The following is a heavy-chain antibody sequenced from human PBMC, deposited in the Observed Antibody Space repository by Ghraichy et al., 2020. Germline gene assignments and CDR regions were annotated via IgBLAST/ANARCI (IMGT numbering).Heavy chain of an antibody. CDR2: TRNKANSYTT. CDR3: ARAHNWNLYWYFDL. Sequence: GESLNISCAASGFTFSDHYMDWVRQAPGKGLEWVGRTRNKANSYTTEYAASVKGRFTISRDDSKNSLYLQMNSLKTEDTAVYYCARAHNWNLYWYFDLWGRGTLVTVSS. V-gene: IGHV3-72*01. CDR1: GFTFSDHY. D-gene: IGHD1-20*01. J-gene: IGHJ2*01.